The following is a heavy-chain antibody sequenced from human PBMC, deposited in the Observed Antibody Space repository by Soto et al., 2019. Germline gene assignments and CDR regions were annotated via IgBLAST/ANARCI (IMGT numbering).Heavy chain of an antibody. Sequence: GGSLRLSCSASGFAFSSYNKHWVRQAPGKGLERVSTITSTGGTAFYADSVKGRFTISRNNSKNTLYLQMSSLRAEDTAIYYCVKESSPHYYYYRGMDVWGQGTPVTVYS. CDR1: GFAFSSYN. CDR3: VKESSPHYYYYRGMDV. D-gene: IGHD6-19*01. J-gene: IGHJ6*02. CDR2: ITSTGGTA. V-gene: IGHV3-64D*06.